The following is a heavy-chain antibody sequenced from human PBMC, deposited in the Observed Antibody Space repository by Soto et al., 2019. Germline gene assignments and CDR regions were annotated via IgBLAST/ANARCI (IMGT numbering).Heavy chain of an antibody. CDR3: ARVGPSSWIDYYYYGMDV. Sequence: QVQLVQSGAEVKKPGSSVKVSCKASGGTFSSYAISWVRQAPGQGLEWMGGIIPIFGTANYAQKFQGRVTITADKSTSKAYMELSSLRSEYTAVYYCARVGPSSWIDYYYYGMDVWGQGTTVTVSS. D-gene: IGHD6-13*01. CDR2: IIPIFGTA. CDR1: GGTFSSYA. J-gene: IGHJ6*02. V-gene: IGHV1-69*06.